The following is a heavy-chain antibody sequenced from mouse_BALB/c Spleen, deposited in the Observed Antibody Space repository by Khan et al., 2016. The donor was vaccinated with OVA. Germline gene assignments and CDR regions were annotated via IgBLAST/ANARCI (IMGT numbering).Heavy chain of an antibody. CDR3: GRGGYGGFAY. CDR2: MFPGDGST. J-gene: IGHJ3*01. V-gene: IGHV1-85*01. CDR1: GYTFTSYD. D-gene: IGHD2-14*01. Sequence: QVQLQQSGAELVKPGASVKLSCKASGYTFTSYDINWVRQRPEQGLEWIGWMFPGDGSTKYNENFKGKATLTTDKSSSTAYMQLSRLTSEDSGAYCCGRGGYGGFAYWGQGTLVTVSA.